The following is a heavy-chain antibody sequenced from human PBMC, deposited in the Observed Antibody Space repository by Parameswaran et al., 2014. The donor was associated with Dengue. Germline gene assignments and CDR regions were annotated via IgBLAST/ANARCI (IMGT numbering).Heavy chain of an antibody. J-gene: IGHJ6*02. Sequence: GKGTWSGVSSISSSSSYIYYADSVKGRFTISRDNAKNSLYLQMNSLRAEDTAVYYCARDSNPVTRVHGMDVWGQGTTVTVSS. D-gene: IGHD4-17*01. V-gene: IGHV3-21*01. CDR2: ISSSSSYI. CDR3: ARDSNPVTRVHGMDV.